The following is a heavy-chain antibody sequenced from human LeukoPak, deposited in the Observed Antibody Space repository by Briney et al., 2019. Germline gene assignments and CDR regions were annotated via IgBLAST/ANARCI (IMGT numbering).Heavy chain of an antibody. D-gene: IGHD1-26*01. J-gene: IGHJ4*02. CDR2: ISGSGAST. V-gene: IGHV3-23*01. CDR1: GFTCSNYA. Sequence: GGSLRLSCAASGFTCSNYAMSWVRQAPGKGLEWVSGISGSGASTYYPDSMKGRFTISRDNSKNTLYLQMNSLRAEDTAVYYCAKDRWELLLLIVYWGQGTLVTVSS. CDR3: AKDRWELLLLIVY.